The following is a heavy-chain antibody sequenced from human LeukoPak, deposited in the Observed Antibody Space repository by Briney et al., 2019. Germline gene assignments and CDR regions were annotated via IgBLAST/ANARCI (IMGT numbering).Heavy chain of an antibody. D-gene: IGHD2-2*01. Sequence: GEALEISFRGSGYSFTTYWIGWGRPMPGKGLEWMGIIYPGDSDTRYTPSFQGQVTMSADKSINTAYLQWSSLKASDTAMYYCARRQGCSSTSCPPDYWGQGTLVTVSP. CDR3: ARRQGCSSTSCPPDY. V-gene: IGHV5-51*01. CDR2: IYPGDSDT. CDR1: GYSFTTYW. J-gene: IGHJ4*02.